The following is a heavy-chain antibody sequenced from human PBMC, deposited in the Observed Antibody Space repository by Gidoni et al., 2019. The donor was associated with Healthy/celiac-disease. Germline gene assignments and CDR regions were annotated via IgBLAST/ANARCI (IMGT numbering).Heavy chain of an antibody. D-gene: IGHD5-18*01. CDR2: ISGSGGST. CDR1: GFTFSSYA. CDR3: AKDEYSYGFEGWFDP. V-gene: IGHV3-23*01. J-gene: IGHJ5*02. Sequence: EVQLLESGGGLVQPGGSLRPSCAASGFTFSSYAMSWVRQAPGKGLEWVSAISGSGGSTYYADSVKGRCTISRDNSKNTLYLQMNSLRAEDTAVYYCAKDEYSYGFEGWFDPWGQGTLVTVSS.